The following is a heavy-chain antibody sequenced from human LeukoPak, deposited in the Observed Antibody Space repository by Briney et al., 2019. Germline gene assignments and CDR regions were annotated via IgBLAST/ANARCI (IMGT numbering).Heavy chain of an antibody. J-gene: IGHJ4*02. D-gene: IGHD5-18*01. CDR2: ISYDGSNK. Sequence: PGESLRLSCAASGFTFSSYGMHWVRQAPGKGLEWVAVISYDGSNKYYADSVKGRFTISRDNSKNTLYLQMNSLRAEDTAVYYCAKPIQLWLRDWGQGTLVTVSS. V-gene: IGHV3-30*18. CDR1: GFTFSSYG. CDR3: AKPIQLWLRD.